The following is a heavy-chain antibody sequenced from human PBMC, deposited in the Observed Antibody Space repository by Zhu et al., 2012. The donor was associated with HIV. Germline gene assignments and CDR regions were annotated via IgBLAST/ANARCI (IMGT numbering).Heavy chain of an antibody. Sequence: QVQLRESGPGLVKPSETLSLTCTVSGGSINSNSYYWGWIRQPPGKGLEWIGSIYYSGSTYYNPSLKSRVTISVDASKNQFSLKLSSVTATDTAVYYRARQEPSDIVVVPAWGQGTLDTVSS. D-gene: IGHD2-2*01. J-gene: IGHJ4*02. CDR3: ARQEPSDIVVVPA. V-gene: IGHV4-39*01. CDR2: IYYSGST. CDR1: GGSINSNSYY.